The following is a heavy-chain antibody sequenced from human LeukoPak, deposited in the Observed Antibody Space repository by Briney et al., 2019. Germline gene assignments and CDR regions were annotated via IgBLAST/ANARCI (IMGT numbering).Heavy chain of an antibody. CDR3: ARHVISGSYSYSYSGMDV. V-gene: IGHV4-39*01. J-gene: IGHJ6*02. Sequence: PSETLSLICSVSGGSINSNSFYRVWIRQPPGKGLEWIGSVFYGGSSFYNPSLKSRVTISADSSKSQFSLKLNSVTAADTAIYYCARHVISGSYSYSYSGMDVWGQGTTVTVPS. D-gene: IGHD1-26*01. CDR1: GGSINSNSFY. CDR2: VFYGGSS.